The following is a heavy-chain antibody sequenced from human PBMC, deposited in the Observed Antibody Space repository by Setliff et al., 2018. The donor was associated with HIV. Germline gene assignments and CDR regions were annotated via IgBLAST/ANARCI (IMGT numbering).Heavy chain of an antibody. D-gene: IGHD4-17*01. J-gene: IGHJ3*02. V-gene: IGHV4-38-2*01. CDR2: IYHSGST. CDR3: ARHYGGNLDAFDI. CDR1: GYSISSGYY. Sequence: PSETLSLTCAVSGYSISSGYYWGWIRQPPGKGLEWIGSIYHSGSTYYNPSLKSRVTISVDTSKNQFPLKLSSVTAADTAVFYCARHYGGNLDAFDIWGLGTMVTVSS.